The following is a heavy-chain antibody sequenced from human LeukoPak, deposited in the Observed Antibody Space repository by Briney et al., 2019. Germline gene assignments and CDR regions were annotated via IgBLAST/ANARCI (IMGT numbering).Heavy chain of an antibody. CDR3: ARGIGCTSCYTRIPYYMDV. CDR2: INPYKGNT. CDR1: NYTFTSYG. V-gene: IGHV1-18*01. D-gene: IGHD2-2*02. Sequence: ASVKVSCKASNYTFTSYGISWVRQAPGQGLEWMGWINPYKGNTIYAQKVQDRVTMTTDTSTSTAYMELRSLRSDDTAVYYCARGIGCTSCYTRIPYYMDVWGKGTTVTVSS. J-gene: IGHJ6*03.